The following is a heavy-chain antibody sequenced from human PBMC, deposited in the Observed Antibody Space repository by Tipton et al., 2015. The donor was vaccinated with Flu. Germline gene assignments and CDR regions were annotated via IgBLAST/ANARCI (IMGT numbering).Heavy chain of an antibody. V-gene: IGHV4-61*02. J-gene: IGHJ6*02. D-gene: IGHD3-16*01. Sequence: TLSLTCSVSGAYISSANYYWSWIRQPAGEALEWIGRVYTNGTTNYNPSLKSRVTISVDTSKNQFSLKLSSVTAADTAVYYCARAGTTWGRMDVWGQGP. CDR2: VYTNGTT. CDR3: ARAGTTWGRMDV. CDR1: GAYISSANYY.